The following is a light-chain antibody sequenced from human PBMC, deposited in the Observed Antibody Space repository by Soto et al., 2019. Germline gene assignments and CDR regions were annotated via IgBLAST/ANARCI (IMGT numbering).Light chain of an antibody. Sequence: QLVLTQSSSASASLGSSVKLTCTLSSGHSSYIIAWHQQQPGKAPRYLMKLERSGTYNKGSGVPDRFSGSSSGADRYLTISNPQFEDEAEYYCETWDSNTPRVFGGGTKLTVL. CDR3: ETWDSNTPRV. V-gene: IGLV4-60*02. J-gene: IGLJ3*02. CDR2: LERSGTY. CDR1: SGHSSYI.